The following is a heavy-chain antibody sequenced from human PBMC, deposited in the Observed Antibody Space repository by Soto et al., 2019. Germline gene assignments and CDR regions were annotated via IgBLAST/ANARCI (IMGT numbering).Heavy chain of an antibody. D-gene: IGHD1-26*01. J-gene: IGHJ6*02. CDR2: IIPIFGTA. CDR3: ARGSTAGGSYSYYYYYGMDV. Sequence: ASVKVSCKASAGTFSSSAISWVRQAPGQGLEWMGGIIPIFGTANYAQKFQGRVTITADESTSTAYMELSSLRSEDTAVYYCARGSTAGGSYSYYYYYGMDVWGQGTTVTVSS. CDR1: AGTFSSSA. V-gene: IGHV1-69*13.